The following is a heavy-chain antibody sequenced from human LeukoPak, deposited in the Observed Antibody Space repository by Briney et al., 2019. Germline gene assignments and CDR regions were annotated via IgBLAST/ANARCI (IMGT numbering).Heavy chain of an antibody. CDR1: GYTLTELS. Sequence: ASVTVSCTVSGYTLTELSMHWVRQAPGKGLEWMGGFDPEDGETIYAQKFQGRVTMTEDTSTDTAYMELSSLRSEDTAVYYCATDHLDFWRGYNNWFDPWGQGTLVTVSS. D-gene: IGHD3-3*01. CDR3: ATDHLDFWRGYNNWFDP. CDR2: FDPEDGET. V-gene: IGHV1-24*01. J-gene: IGHJ5*02.